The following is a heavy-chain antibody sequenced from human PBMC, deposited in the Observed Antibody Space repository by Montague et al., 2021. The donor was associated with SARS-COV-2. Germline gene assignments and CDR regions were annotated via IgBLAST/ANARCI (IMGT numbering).Heavy chain of an antibody. J-gene: IGHJ6*02. CDR2: INHSGST. Sequence: SETLSLTCAVYGGSFSGYYWSWIRQPPGKGLEWIGEINHSGSTNXNPSLKSRVTISVDTSKNQFSLKLGSVTAADTAVYCCARGRGTALFRRVYFGMDVWGQGTTVTVSS. V-gene: IGHV4-34*01. D-gene: IGHD1-1*01. CDR1: GGSFSGYY. CDR3: ARGRGTALFRRVYFGMDV.